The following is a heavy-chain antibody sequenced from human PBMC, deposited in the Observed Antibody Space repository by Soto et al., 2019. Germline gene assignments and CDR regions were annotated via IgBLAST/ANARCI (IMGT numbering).Heavy chain of an antibody. CDR2: MYYSGST. V-gene: IGHV4-59*01. CDR1: GGSISSYY. CDR3: ARGTFGVVKD. D-gene: IGHD3-3*01. J-gene: IGHJ4*02. Sequence: QVQLQESGPGLVKPSETLSLTCTVSGGSISSYYWSWIRQSPGKGLEWIGYMYYSGSTHYNPSLKSRVTISIDTSRNQFSLKLSSVTAADTAVYYCARGTFGVVKDWGQGTLVTVSP.